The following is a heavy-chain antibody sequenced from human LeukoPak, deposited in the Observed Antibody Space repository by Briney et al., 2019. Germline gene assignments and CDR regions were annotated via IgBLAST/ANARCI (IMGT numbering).Heavy chain of an antibody. CDR3: ARVRPGSSGSYYRTS. V-gene: IGHV3-11*04. Sequence: PGGSLRLSCVGAGFPFSDFHMSWIRQAPGKGLEWVSYITSGGGFKYYADSVKGRFSISRDGSKNSVFLQMNSLRVEDAAVYYCARVRPGSSGSYYRTSWGQGTLVTVSS. D-gene: IGHD3-22*01. CDR2: ITSGGGFK. CDR1: GFPFSDFH. J-gene: IGHJ4*02.